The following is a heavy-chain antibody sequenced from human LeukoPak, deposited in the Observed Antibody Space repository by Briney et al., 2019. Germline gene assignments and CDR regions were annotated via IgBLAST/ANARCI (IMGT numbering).Heavy chain of an antibody. CDR3: STDDYGL. CDR1: GFTFTNAW. Sequence: GGSLRLSCVASGFTFTNAWMAWVRQAPGKGLEWVARIKSKTDGGSTDYAAPMKGRFTISRDDLQSIVYLQMNCLKIEDTATYYCSTDDYGLWGQGTLVTVSS. V-gene: IGHV3-15*01. D-gene: IGHD4-17*01. CDR2: IKSKTDGGST. J-gene: IGHJ4*02.